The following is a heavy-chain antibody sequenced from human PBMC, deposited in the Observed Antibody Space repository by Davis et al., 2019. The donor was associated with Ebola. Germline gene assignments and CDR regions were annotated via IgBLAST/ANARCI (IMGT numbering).Heavy chain of an antibody. V-gene: IGHV4-34*01. CDR2: INHSGTT. D-gene: IGHD1-26*01. CDR3: ARPWYSGTYYDAYDI. J-gene: IGHJ3*02. Sequence: SETLSLTCAVYGGSLRGHYWSWFRQPPGKGLEWIGEINHSGTTNYDPSLKSRVTISVDTSKNQFSLKVTSVTAADTAVYYCARPWYSGTYYDAYDIWGQGTMVAVSS. CDR1: GGSLRGHY.